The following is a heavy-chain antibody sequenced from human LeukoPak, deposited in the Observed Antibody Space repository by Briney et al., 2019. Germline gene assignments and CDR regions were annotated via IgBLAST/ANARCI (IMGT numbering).Heavy chain of an antibody. D-gene: IGHD3-22*01. CDR1: GGTFSSYA. Sequence: ASVKVSCKASGGTFSSYAISWVRQAPGQGLEWMGGIIPIFGTANYAQKFQGRVTITTDESTSTAYMELSSLGSEDTAVYYCATDRHYYDSSGYSVHWGQGTLVTVSS. V-gene: IGHV1-69*05. J-gene: IGHJ4*02. CDR3: ATDRHYYDSSGYSVH. CDR2: IIPIFGTA.